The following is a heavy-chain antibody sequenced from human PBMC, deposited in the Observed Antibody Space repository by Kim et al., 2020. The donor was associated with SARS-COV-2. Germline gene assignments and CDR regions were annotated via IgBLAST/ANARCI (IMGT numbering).Heavy chain of an antibody. CDR2: ISAYNGNT. CDR1: GYTFTSYG. Sequence: ASVKVSCKASGYTFTSYGISWVRQAPGQGLEWMGWISAYNGNTNYAQKLQGRVTMTTDTSTSTAYMELRSLRSDDTAVYYCARDHAPYYYDSSGYYYPYWGQGTLVTVSS. V-gene: IGHV1-18*01. D-gene: IGHD3-22*01. CDR3: ARDHAPYYYDSSGYYYPY. J-gene: IGHJ4*02.